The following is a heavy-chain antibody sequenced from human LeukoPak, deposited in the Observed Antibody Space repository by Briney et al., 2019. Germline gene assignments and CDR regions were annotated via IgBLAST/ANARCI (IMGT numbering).Heavy chain of an antibody. V-gene: IGHV3-23*01. D-gene: IGHD6-19*01. Sequence: GGSLRLSCAASGFTFSSYAVSWVRQAPGKGLEWVSAISGSGGGTYYADSVKGRFTISRDISKNTLYLQTNSLSTEDTAVYYCAKTTTGYSSGRYPGWPVDYWGQGTLVTVSS. CDR2: ISGSGGGT. J-gene: IGHJ4*02. CDR1: GFTFSSYA. CDR3: AKTTTGYSSGRYPGWPVDY.